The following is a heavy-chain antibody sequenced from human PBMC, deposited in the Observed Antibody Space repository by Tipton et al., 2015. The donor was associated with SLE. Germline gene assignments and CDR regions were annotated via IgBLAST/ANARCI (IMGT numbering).Heavy chain of an antibody. CDR1: GYTFTDYY. J-gene: IGHJ4*02. D-gene: IGHD3-10*01. CDR2: IHPKSGDT. CDR3: ARDGSEVRGVRTY. Sequence: QSGAEVKKPGASVKVSCKASGYTFTDYYMHWLRQAPGQGLEWMGWIHPKSGDTYYAQKFQGRVTMTRDTSISTAYMEVSRLISDDTALYYCARDGSEVRGVRTYWGQGTLVTVSS. V-gene: IGHV1-2*02.